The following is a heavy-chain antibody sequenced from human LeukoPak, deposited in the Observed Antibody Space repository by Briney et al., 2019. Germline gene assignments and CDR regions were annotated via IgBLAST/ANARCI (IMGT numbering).Heavy chain of an antibody. V-gene: IGHV3-23*01. J-gene: IGHJ4*02. CDR2: ISGSGGST. Sequence: GSLRLSCAASGFTFSSYAMSWVRQAPGKGLEWVSAISGSGGSTYYADSVKGRFTISRDSSKNTLYLQMNSLRAEDTAVYYCAKDRSSIAVAGTYDYWGQGTLVTVSS. D-gene: IGHD6-19*01. CDR1: GFTFSSYA. CDR3: AKDRSSIAVAGTYDY.